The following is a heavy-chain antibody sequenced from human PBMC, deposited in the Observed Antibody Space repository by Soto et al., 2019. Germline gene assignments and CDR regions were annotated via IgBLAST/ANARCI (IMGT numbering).Heavy chain of an antibody. J-gene: IGHJ4*02. CDR1: GFTFSSFW. Sequence: EVQLVESGGGLVQPGGSLKLSCAASGFTFSSFWMNWVRQAPGKGLEWVANIKGDGSEKYYVDSVKGRFTITRDNAKNSLYLEMNSLRAEDTAVYYCAAGVPPDYWGQGTLVTVSS. V-gene: IGHV3-7*01. D-gene: IGHD3-10*01. CDR2: IKGDGSEK. CDR3: AAGVPPDY.